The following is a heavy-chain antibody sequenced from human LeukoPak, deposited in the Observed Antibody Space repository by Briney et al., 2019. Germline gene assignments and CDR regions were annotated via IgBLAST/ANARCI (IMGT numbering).Heavy chain of an antibody. CDR3: ARRAGAYSHPYDY. CDR2: ISGSGGST. Sequence: GSLRLSRAASGFTFNIYGMNWVRQAPGKGLEWVSAISGSGGSTYYADSVKGRFTISRDNSKNTLYLQMNSLRAEDTAVYYCARRAGAYSHPYDYWGQGTLVTVSS. CDR1: GFTFNIYG. V-gene: IGHV3-23*01. J-gene: IGHJ4*02. D-gene: IGHD4/OR15-4a*01.